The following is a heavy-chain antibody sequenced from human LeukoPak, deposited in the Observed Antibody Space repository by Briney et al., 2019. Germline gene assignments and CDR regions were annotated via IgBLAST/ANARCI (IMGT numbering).Heavy chain of an antibody. J-gene: IGHJ6*03. CDR2: IYTSGST. CDR3: ASLTNHYYYYMDV. D-gene: IGHD1/OR15-1a*01. V-gene: IGHV4-61*02. Sequence: SQTLSLTCTVSGGSISSGSYYWSWIRQPAGKGLEWIGRIYTSGSTNYNPSLKSRVTISVDTSKNQFSLKLSSVTAADTAVYYCASLTNHYYYYMDVWGKGTTVTVSS. CDR1: GGSISSGSYY.